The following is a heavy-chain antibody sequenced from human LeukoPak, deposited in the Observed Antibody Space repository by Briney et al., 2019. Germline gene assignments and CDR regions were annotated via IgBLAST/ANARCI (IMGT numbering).Heavy chain of an antibody. CDR2: ISGSGGST. Sequence: PGGSLRLSCAVSAFIFSDHYMDWVRQAPGKGLEWVSAISGSGGSTYYADPVKGRFTISRDNSKNTVYLQMNSLRAEDTAVYYCAKDRYYDSRGYSIFDYWGQGTLVTVSS. D-gene: IGHD3-22*01. CDR3: AKDRYYDSRGYSIFDY. J-gene: IGHJ4*02. CDR1: AFIFSDHY. V-gene: IGHV3-23*01.